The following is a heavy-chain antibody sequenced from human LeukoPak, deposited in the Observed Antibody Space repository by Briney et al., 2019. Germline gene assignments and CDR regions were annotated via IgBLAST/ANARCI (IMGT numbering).Heavy chain of an antibody. J-gene: IGHJ4*02. CDR2: ISSSSSTI. D-gene: IGHD6-19*01. Sequence: GGSLRLSCAASGFTFSSYAMSWVRQAPGKGLEWVSYISSSSSTIYYADSVKGRFTISRDNAKNSLYLQMNSLRAEDTAVYYCARGPVAGLDYWGQGTLVTVSS. V-gene: IGHV3-48*04. CDR3: ARGPVAGLDY. CDR1: GFTFSSYA.